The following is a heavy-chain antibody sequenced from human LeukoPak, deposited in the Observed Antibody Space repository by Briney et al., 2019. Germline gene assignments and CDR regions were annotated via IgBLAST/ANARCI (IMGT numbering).Heavy chain of an antibody. CDR1: GGSINIYY. D-gene: IGHD3-10*01. CDR2: IYTSGST. Sequence: SETLSLTCTVSGGSINIYYWSWIRQPAGKGLEWIGRIYTSGSTNYNPSLKSRVTISVDTSKNQFSLKLSSVTAADTAVYYCARDVWFGAGRTFDYWGQGTLVTVSS. V-gene: IGHV4-4*07. J-gene: IGHJ4*02. CDR3: ARDVWFGAGRTFDY.